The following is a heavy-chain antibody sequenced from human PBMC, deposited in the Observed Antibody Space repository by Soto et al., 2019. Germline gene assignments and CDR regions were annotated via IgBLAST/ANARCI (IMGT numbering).Heavy chain of an antibody. CDR3: ATTNGAYSYDSVS. CDR2: IYYSGST. Sequence: SETLSLTYTVSGDSINNYDHFWTWIRQRPGEGLEWIGYIYYSGSTYYSPSLKTRVSISLHKSQNYFSLELSSVTAADTAVYYCATTNGAYSYDSVSGGQGTLVTVSS. CDR1: GDSINNYDHF. J-gene: IGHJ4*02. V-gene: IGHV4-30-4*08. D-gene: IGHD3-16*01.